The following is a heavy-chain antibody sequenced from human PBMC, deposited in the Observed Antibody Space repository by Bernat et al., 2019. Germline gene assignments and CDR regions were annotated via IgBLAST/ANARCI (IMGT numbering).Heavy chain of an antibody. Sequence: QVQLVQSGAEVKKPGASGKVSCKASGYTFTGYYMHWVRQAPGQGLEWMGWINPNSGGTNYAQKFQGWVTMTRDTSISTAYMELSRLRSDDTAVYYCAREGPYYDFWSGYDSSWYGMDVWGQGTTVTVSS. V-gene: IGHV1-2*04. CDR2: INPNSGGT. D-gene: IGHD3-3*01. CDR3: AREGPYYDFWSGYDSSWYGMDV. CDR1: GYTFTGYY. J-gene: IGHJ6*02.